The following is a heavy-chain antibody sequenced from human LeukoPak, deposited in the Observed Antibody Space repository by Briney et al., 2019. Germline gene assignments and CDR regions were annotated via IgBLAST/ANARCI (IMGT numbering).Heavy chain of an antibody. CDR1: GGTFSSYA. CDR2: IIPIFGTA. V-gene: IGHV1-69*13. CDR3: ASGDRPGASDY. Sequence: ASVKVSCKASGGTFSSYAISWVRQAPGQGLEWMGGIIPIFGTANYAQKFQGRVTITADESTSTAYMELSSLRSEDTAVYHCASGDRPGASDYWGQGTLVTVSS. D-gene: IGHD2-21*02. J-gene: IGHJ4*02.